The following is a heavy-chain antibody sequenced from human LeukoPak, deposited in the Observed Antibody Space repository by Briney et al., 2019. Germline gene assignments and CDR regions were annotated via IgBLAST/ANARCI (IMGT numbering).Heavy chain of an antibody. V-gene: IGHV3-7*01. Sequence: TGGSLRLSCAASGFTFSTSWMNWVRRAPGKGLEWVASINEDGSEKYYVDSVKGRLTVSRDNAKNSLYLQMNSLRVEDTAVYYCTRDSGRFRLDYWGQGILVTVSS. CDR3: TRDSGRFRLDY. J-gene: IGHJ4*02. CDR1: GFTFSTSW. CDR2: INEDGSEK. D-gene: IGHD6-19*01.